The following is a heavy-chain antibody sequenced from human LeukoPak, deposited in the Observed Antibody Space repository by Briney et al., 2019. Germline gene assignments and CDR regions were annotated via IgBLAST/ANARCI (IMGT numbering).Heavy chain of an antibody. V-gene: IGHV3-30*18. CDR3: AKPADSGSSYAFDI. Sequence: GGSLRLSCAASGFTFSSYGMHWVRQAPGEGLEWVVVISYDGSNRYYADSVKGRFTISRDNSKNTLYLQMNSLRAEDTAVYYCAKPADSGSSYAFDIWGQGTMVTVSS. CDR2: ISYDGSNR. J-gene: IGHJ3*02. CDR1: GFTFSSYG. D-gene: IGHD1-26*01.